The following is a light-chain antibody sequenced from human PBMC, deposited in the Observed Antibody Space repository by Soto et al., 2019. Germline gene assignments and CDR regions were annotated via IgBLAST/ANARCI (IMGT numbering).Light chain of an antibody. Sequence: ASIVDRLTITCPASHDITNFLAWYRQKPGEHPKLLISGATALQSGVPRRFSGSGSGTDFTLTIGSLQPEDFATYYCLQKYFYPFTFGPGTKVDIK. J-gene: IGKJ3*01. V-gene: IGKV1-27*01. CDR2: GAT. CDR3: LQKYFYPFT. CDR1: HDITNF.